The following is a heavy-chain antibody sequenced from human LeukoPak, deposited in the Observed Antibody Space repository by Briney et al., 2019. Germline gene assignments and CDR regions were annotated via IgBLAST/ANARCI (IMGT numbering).Heavy chain of an antibody. J-gene: IGHJ4*02. D-gene: IGHD4-17*01. Sequence: GASVKVSCKVSGYTLTQLSMHWVRQAPGKGLEWMGGFDPEDGETLYAQKFQGRLTMTEDTSTDTAYMELSTLRSAVPALYYCATASGDGRSDYWGQGTLLTVSS. CDR3: ATASGDGRSDY. CDR1: GYTLTQLS. V-gene: IGHV1-24*01. CDR2: FDPEDGET.